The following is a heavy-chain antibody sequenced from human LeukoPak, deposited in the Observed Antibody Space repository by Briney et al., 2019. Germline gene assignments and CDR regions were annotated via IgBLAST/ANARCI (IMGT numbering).Heavy chain of an antibody. CDR1: GFTFGDYA. CDR3: ARGVLPAATVDY. V-gene: IGHV4-34*01. Sequence: LRLSCTASGFTFGDYAMSWIRQPPGKGLEWIGEINHSGSTNYNPSLKSRVTISVDTSKNQFSLKLSSVTAADTAVYYCARGVLPAATVDYWGQGTLVTVSP. J-gene: IGHJ4*02. CDR2: INHSGST. D-gene: IGHD2-2*01.